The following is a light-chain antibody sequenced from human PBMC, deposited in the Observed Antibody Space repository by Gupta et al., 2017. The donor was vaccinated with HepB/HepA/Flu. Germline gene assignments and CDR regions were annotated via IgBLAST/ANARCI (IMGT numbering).Light chain of an antibody. CDR1: QSLVHSNVNTF. Sequence: LGQPASISCRSSQSLVHSNVNTFLSWLQQRPGQPPRLLIYRISNRFAGVPDRFSGSGPGTDFTLEISRVEAEDVGVYYCMQHTQCPWTFGQGTKVEIK. CDR3: MQHTQCPWT. CDR2: RIS. V-gene: IGKV2-24*01. J-gene: IGKJ1*01.